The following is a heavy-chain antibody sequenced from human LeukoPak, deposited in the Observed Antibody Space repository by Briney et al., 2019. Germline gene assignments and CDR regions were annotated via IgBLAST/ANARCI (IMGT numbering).Heavy chain of an antibody. CDR2: ISDNGGST. D-gene: IGHD1-26*01. J-gene: IGHJ4*02. V-gene: IGHV3-64*01. Sequence: GGSLRLSCAASGFTFSNYAIHWVRQAPGKGLEYVSAISDNGGSTFYANSVKGRFTISRDNSKDTLYLQMGSLRAEDMAVYYCAGDGGGSPDYWGQGTLVTVSS. CDR1: GFTFSNYA. CDR3: AGDGGGSPDY.